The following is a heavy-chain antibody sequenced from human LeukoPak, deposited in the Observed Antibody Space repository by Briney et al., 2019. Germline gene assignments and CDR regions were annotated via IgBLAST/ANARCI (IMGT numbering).Heavy chain of an antibody. CDR2: IYSGGNT. Sequence: PGGSLRLSCAASGFTVSNNYMSWVRQAPGEGLEWVSIIYSGGNTYYADSVKGRFNISRDNSKNTLYLQMNSLRPEETCVCYCARLAYGDYFHFYYYMDVWGTGTTVTVSS. V-gene: IGHV3-66*02. CDR1: GFTVSNNY. CDR3: ARLAYGDYFHFYYYMDV. D-gene: IGHD4-17*01. J-gene: IGHJ6*03.